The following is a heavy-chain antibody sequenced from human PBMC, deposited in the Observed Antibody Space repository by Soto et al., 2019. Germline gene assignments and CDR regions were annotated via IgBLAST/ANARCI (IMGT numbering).Heavy chain of an antibody. CDR1: GFTFSSYA. CDR2: ISGSGGST. V-gene: IGHV3-23*01. CDR3: AKDDNYDFWSGFGKTSDY. D-gene: IGHD3-3*01. Sequence: HPGGSLRLSCAASGFTFSSYAMSWVRQAPGKGLEWVSAISGSGGSTYYADSVKGRFTISRDNSKNTLYLQMNSLRAEDTAVYYCAKDDNYDFWSGFGKTSDYWGQGTLVTVSS. J-gene: IGHJ4*02.